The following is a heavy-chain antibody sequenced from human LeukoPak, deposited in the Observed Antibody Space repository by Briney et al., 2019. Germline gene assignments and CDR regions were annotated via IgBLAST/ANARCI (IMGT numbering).Heavy chain of an antibody. Sequence: PGGSLTLSCAASGLIFSSYGVHWLRQSRGKGLEWVAFIRYDGSNKYCAVSVKGLFNISRQNQKNTLYLQMNSLRAEDTAVYYCAKDPMRIGAAIQISAYYFDYWGQGTLVTVSS. CDR2: IRYDGSNK. D-gene: IGHD6-13*01. V-gene: IGHV3-30*02. J-gene: IGHJ4*02. CDR1: GLIFSSYG. CDR3: AKDPMRIGAAIQISAYYFDY.